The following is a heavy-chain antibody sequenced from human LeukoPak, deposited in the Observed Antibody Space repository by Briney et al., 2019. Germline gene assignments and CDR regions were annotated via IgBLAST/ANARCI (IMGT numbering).Heavy chain of an antibody. D-gene: IGHD3-10*01. CDR2: ISSSSSTI. J-gene: IGHJ3*02. Sequence: GGSLRLSCAASGFTFSSYSMNWVRQAPGKGLEWVSYISSSSSTIYYADSVKGRFTISRDNAQNSLYLQINSLRAEDTAVYYCAREKGTMIRAMAFEMWGQGTMVTVSS. CDR1: GFTFSSYS. V-gene: IGHV3-48*04. CDR3: AREKGTMIRAMAFEM.